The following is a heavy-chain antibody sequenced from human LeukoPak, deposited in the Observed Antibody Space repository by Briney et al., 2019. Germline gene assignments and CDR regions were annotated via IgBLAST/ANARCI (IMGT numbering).Heavy chain of an antibody. CDR3: AKGWYGGNHYFDY. Sequence: ASVTVSFTASGYTFTRYHMHWVRPAPGQGLEGMGWINRNSGGTNYAQKFQGRVTMTRDTSISTAYMELSRLRSDDTAVYYCAKGWYGGNHYFDYWGQGTLVTVSS. J-gene: IGHJ4*02. CDR1: GYTFTRYH. CDR2: INRNSGGT. V-gene: IGHV1-2*02. D-gene: IGHD4-23*01.